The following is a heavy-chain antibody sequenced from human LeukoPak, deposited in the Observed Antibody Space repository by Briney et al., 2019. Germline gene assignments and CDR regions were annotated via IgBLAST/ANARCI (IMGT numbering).Heavy chain of an antibody. CDR3: ARVAWSSHDAFDI. CDR2: ISHDGMNR. CDR1: GLHFSGTA. Sequence: GGSLRLSCAASGLHFSGTAMSWVRQAPGKGLEWVSGISHDGMNRYYADSVKGRFTISRDNSKKTVSLEMNSLTGADTGVYYCARVAWSSHDAFDIWGQGTMVTVSS. J-gene: IGHJ3*02. V-gene: IGHV3-23*01. D-gene: IGHD6-13*01.